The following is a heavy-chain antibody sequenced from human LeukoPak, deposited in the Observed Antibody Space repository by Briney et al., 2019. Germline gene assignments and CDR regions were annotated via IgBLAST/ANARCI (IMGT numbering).Heavy chain of an antibody. J-gene: IGHJ4*02. D-gene: IGHD6-19*01. V-gene: IGHV4-59*08. CDR2: IYYGGST. Sequence: SETLSLTCTVSGGSISSYYWSWIRQPPGKGLEWIGYIYYGGSTNYNPSLKSRVIISVDTSKNQFSLKLSSVTAADTAVYYCARRRLGWYSVDYWGQGTLVTVSS. CDR1: GGSISSYY. CDR3: ARRRLGWYSVDY.